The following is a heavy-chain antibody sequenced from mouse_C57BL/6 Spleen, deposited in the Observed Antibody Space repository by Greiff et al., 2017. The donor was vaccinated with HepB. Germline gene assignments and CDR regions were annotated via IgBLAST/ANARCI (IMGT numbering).Heavy chain of an antibody. J-gene: IGHJ3*01. D-gene: IGHD2-5*01. V-gene: IGHV1-52*01. Sequence: QVQLKQSGAELVRPGSSVKLSCKASGYTFTSYWMHWVKQRPIQGLEWIGNIDPSDSETHYNQKFKDKATLTVDKSSSTAYMQLSSLTSEDSAVYYCARLYYSNYEGRFAYWGQGTLVTVSA. CDR2: IDPSDSET. CDR1: GYTFTSYW. CDR3: ARLYYSNYEGRFAY.